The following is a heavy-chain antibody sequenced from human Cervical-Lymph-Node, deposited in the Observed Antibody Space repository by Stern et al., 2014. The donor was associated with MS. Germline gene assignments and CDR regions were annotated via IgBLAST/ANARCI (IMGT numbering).Heavy chain of an antibody. CDR1: GYTFTAYY. CDR3: ARDLGTVTTPGDY. J-gene: IGHJ4*02. CDR2: INPNKGDT. V-gene: IGHV1-2*04. Sequence: VQLVQSGAEVQKPGASVSVSCKASGYTFTAYYLHLVRQAPGHGLEWMGWINPNKGDTKYAQNFQGWVTMTRDTSISTAYMDLSSLTSDDTAIYYCARDLGTVTTPGDYWGQGTLVTVSS. D-gene: IGHD4-17*01.